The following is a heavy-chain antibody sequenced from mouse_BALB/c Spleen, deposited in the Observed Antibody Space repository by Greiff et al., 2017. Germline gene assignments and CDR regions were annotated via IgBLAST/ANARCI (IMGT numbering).Heavy chain of an antibody. D-gene: IGHD2-4*01. CDR3: ARTMITTGYAMDY. Sequence: EVHLVESGPGLVNPSQSLSLTCTVTGYSITSDYAWNWIRQFPGNKLEWMGYISYSGSTSYNPSLKSRISITRDTSKNQFFLQLNSVTTEDTATYYCARTMITTGYAMDYWGQGTSVTVSS. CDR2: ISYSGST. CDR1: GYSITSDYA. V-gene: IGHV3-2*02. J-gene: IGHJ4*01.